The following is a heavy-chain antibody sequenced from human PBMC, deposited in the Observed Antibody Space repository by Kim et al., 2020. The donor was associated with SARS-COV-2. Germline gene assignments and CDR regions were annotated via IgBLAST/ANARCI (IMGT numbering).Heavy chain of an antibody. V-gene: IGHV3-48*03. CDR3: ASYGDYEGYMDV. D-gene: IGHD4-17*01. Sequence: EYADSVKGRFTISRDNAKNSLYLQMNSLRAEDTAAYYCASYGDYEGYMDVWGKGTTVIVSS. J-gene: IGHJ6*03.